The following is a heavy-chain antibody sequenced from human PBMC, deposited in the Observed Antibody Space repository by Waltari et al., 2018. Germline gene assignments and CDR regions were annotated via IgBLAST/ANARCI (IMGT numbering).Heavy chain of an antibody. CDR1: GFTFTNHA. D-gene: IGHD3-3*01. Sequence: QVQLVESGGGVVQSGRALRLSCVVSGFTFTNHAMNWVRQAPGKGLEWVAVIWYDGSNKNYVDSVKGRFTISRDNSKNTMYLEMNRLRAEDTAVYFCARGDGGSGLGASDIWGQGTMVTVSS. V-gene: IGHV3-33*01. J-gene: IGHJ3*02. CDR3: ARGDGGSGLGASDI. CDR2: IWYDGSNK.